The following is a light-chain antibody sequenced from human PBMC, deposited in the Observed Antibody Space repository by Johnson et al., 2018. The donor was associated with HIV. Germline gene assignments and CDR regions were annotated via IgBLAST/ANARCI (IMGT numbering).Light chain of an antibody. CDR1: DSDIGNNY. Sequence: QLVLTQPPSVSAAPGQKVTISCFGSDSDIGNNYVSWYQQLPGTAPKLLIYDNNKRPSGIPDRFSGSKSGTSATLGITGLQTGDEADYYCGTWDSGLSAVYVFGTGTKVTVL. J-gene: IGLJ1*01. V-gene: IGLV1-51*01. CDR3: GTWDSGLSAVYV. CDR2: DNN.